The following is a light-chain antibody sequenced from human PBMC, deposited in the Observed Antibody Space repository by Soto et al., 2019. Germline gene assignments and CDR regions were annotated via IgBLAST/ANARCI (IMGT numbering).Light chain of an antibody. J-gene: IGKJ4*01. CDR1: QSIRSNF. V-gene: IGKV3-20*01. CDR2: GAS. Sequence: EIVLTQSPGTLSLSPGERATLSCRASQSIRSNFLAWYQQKPGQAPRLLIYGASTRATGIPDRFSGSGSGTDFTLTISRLEPEDFAVYYCQQYVTSPQLTFGGGTKV. CDR3: QQYVTSPQLT.